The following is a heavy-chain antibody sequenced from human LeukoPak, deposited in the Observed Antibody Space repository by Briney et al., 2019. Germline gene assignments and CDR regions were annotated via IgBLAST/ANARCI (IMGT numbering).Heavy chain of an antibody. CDR3: ARGNEGPSDY. CDR1: GYSFTSYV. V-gene: IGHV1-18*01. Sequence: ASVKVSCKASGYSFTSYVITWMRQAPGQGLEWMGWISGYNGNTVYAPNLQGRVNMATDTSTNTAYMEIKSLRSDDTAVYYCARGNEGPSDYWCQGTLVALSS. J-gene: IGHJ4*02. CDR2: ISGYNGNT.